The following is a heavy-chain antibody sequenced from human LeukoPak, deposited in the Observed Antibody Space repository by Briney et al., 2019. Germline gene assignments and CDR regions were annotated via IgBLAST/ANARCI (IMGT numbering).Heavy chain of an antibody. Sequence: PGGSLRLSSADSGFTFSSYGMSWVRQAPGKGLEWVTAISGSGGSTYYADSVKSRFTISRDNSKNTLYLQMNSLRAEDTAVYYCAKDYSKTSYYGSGTYYRPNWFDPWGQGTLVTVSS. CDR3: AKDYSKTSYYGSGTYYRPNWFDP. J-gene: IGHJ5*02. CDR2: ISGSGGST. V-gene: IGHV3-23*01. CDR1: GFTFSSYG. D-gene: IGHD3-10*01.